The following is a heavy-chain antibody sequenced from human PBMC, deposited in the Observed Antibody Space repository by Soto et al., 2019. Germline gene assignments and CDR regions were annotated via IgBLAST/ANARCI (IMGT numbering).Heavy chain of an antibody. Sequence: VASVKVSCKVSGYTLTELSMHWVRQAPRKGLEWMGGFDPEDGETIYAQKFQGRVTMTEDTSTDTAYMELSSLRSEDTAVYYCATGPYYDFWSGYRNYYYYMDVWGKGTTVTVSS. J-gene: IGHJ6*03. D-gene: IGHD3-3*01. V-gene: IGHV1-24*01. CDR3: ATGPYYDFWSGYRNYYYYMDV. CDR1: GYTLTELS. CDR2: FDPEDGET.